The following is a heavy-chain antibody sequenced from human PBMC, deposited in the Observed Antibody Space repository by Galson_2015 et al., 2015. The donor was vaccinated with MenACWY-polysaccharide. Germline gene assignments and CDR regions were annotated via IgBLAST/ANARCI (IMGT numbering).Heavy chain of an antibody. V-gene: IGHV3-23*01. CDR2: ISGSGGST. CDR3: AKDGGWRAVAGTLGEIDY. CDR1: GFTFSSYA. D-gene: IGHD6-19*01. J-gene: IGHJ4*02. Sequence: SLRLSCAASGFTFSSYAMSWVRQAPGKGLEWVSAISGSGGSTYYADSVKGRFTISRDNSKNTLYLQMNSLRAEDTAVYYCAKDGGWRAVAGTLGEIDYWGQGTLVTVSS.